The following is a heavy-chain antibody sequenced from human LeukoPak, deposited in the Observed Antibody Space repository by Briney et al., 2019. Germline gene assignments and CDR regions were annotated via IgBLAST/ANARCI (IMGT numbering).Heavy chain of an antibody. CDR2: ISGSGGST. CDR3: AKDLIVVVVAATHGFDY. Sequence: PGGSLRLSCAASGFTFSSYSMNWVRQAPGKGLEWVSAISGSGGSTYYADSVKGRFTISRDNSKNTLYLQMNSLRAEDTAVYYCAKDLIVVVVAATHGFDYWGQGTLVTVSS. D-gene: IGHD2-15*01. J-gene: IGHJ4*02. CDR1: GFTFSSYS. V-gene: IGHV3-23*01.